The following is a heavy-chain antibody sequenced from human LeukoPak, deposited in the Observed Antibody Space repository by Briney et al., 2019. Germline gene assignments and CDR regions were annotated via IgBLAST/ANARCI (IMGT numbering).Heavy chain of an antibody. D-gene: IGHD6-19*01. Sequence: GGSLRLSCAASGFTFRNYGMRWVRQAPGKGLEWVAVISYGGNYKFYADSLKGRFTISRDTSRDTLYLQMNSLRAEDTAVYYCAKADSSDWYNLDFWGQGTLVTVST. CDR1: GFTFRNYG. CDR2: ISYGGNYK. V-gene: IGHV3-30*18. J-gene: IGHJ4*02. CDR3: AKADSSDWYNLDF.